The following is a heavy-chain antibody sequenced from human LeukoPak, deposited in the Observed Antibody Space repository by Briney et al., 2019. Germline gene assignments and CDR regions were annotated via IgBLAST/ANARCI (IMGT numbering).Heavy chain of an antibody. J-gene: IGHJ4*02. Sequence: PSGTLSLTCAVSGGSISSGAHYWSWIRQHPGKGLEWIGYISYSGSTYYNPSLKSRVTISVDTSKNQFSLKLSSVTAADTAVYYCAKVGYVNADYWGQGTLVTVSS. CDR2: ISYSGST. V-gene: IGHV4-31*11. D-gene: IGHD2-15*01. CDR3: AKVGYVNADY. CDR1: GGSISSGAHY.